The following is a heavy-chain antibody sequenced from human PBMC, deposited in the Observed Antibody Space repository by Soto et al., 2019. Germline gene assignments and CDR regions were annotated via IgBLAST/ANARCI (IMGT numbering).Heavy chain of an antibody. Sequence: PQTLPLTCTVSGGSPSTDGYYWSRILQHPGKGLEWIGYIYYSGSTYYNQSLKSRVTISVDTSKNQFSLKLSSVTAADTAVFYSARPAPRSGPYPHLSWGQGPLVT. D-gene: IGHD1-1*01. CDR1: GGSPSTDGYY. CDR2: IYYSGST. J-gene: IGHJ4*02. CDR3: ARPAPRSGPYPHLS. V-gene: IGHV4-31*03.